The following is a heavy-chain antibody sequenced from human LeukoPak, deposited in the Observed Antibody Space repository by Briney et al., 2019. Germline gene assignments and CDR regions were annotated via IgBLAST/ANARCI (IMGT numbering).Heavy chain of an antibody. CDR2: INHSGST. CDR3: ARGVGNSWYGWFDP. Sequence: SETLSLTCTVSGGSISSSRYYWGWIRQPPGKGLEWIGEINHSGSTNYNPSLKSRVTISVDTSKNQFSLKLSSVTAADTAVYYCARGVGNSWYGWFDPWGQGTLVTVSS. J-gene: IGHJ5*02. D-gene: IGHD6-13*01. CDR1: GGSISSSRYY. V-gene: IGHV4-39*07.